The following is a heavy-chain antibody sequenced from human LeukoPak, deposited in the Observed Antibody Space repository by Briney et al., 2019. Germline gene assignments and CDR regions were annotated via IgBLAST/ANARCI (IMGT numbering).Heavy chain of an antibody. CDR1: GGSISSYY. J-gene: IGHJ6*02. V-gene: IGHV4-59*01. CDR3: AREGISYYDILTGYHYGMDV. Sequence: SETLSLTCAVSGGSISSYYWSWIRQPPGKGLEWIGYIYYSGSTNYNPSLKSRVTISVDTSKNQFSLKLSSVTAADTAVYYCAREGISYYDILTGYHYGMDVWGQGTTVTVSS. D-gene: IGHD3-9*01. CDR2: IYYSGST.